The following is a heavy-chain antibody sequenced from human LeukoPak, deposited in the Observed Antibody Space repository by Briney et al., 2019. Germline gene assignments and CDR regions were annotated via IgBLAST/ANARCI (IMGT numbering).Heavy chain of an antibody. V-gene: IGHV3-30-3*01. J-gene: IGHJ4*02. CDR3: ARDPSVCTNGVCYAFDY. Sequence: GGSLRLSCAASGFTFSSYAMHWVRQAPGKGLEWVAVISYDGSNKYYADSVKGRFTISRDNSKNTLYLQMNSLRAEDTAVYYCARDPSVCTNGVCYAFDYWGQGTLVTVPS. CDR1: GFTFSSYA. CDR2: ISYDGSNK. D-gene: IGHD2-8*01.